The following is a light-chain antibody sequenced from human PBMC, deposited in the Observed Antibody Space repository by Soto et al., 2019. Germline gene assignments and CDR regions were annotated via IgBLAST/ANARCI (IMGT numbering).Light chain of an antibody. CDR2: DAS. J-gene: IGKJ4*01. V-gene: IGKV1-5*01. CDR3: QQYNSHSVT. CDR1: KGISDW. Sequence: DIQMNQSPSPLSASVGDRVPIPAGASKGISDWLAWYQQKPGRAPKLLIYDASSLHSGVPSRFSGSGSGTEFTLTISSLQPDDFATYYCQQYNSHSVTFGGGTNVEVK.